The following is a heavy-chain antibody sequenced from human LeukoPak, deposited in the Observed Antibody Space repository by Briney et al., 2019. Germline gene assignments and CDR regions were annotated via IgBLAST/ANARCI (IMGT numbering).Heavy chain of an antibody. V-gene: IGHV4-4*02. Sequence: SETLSLTCAVSGYSISSGYWWSWVRQPPGKGLEWIGEVHHSGRTNYIPSLKSRVTMSVDKSKNQFSLKLTSVTAADTAVYYCARNGDYSADSWGQGTLLTVSS. D-gene: IGHD4-17*01. CDR3: ARNGDYSADS. CDR2: VHHSGRT. J-gene: IGHJ4*02. CDR1: GYSISSGYW.